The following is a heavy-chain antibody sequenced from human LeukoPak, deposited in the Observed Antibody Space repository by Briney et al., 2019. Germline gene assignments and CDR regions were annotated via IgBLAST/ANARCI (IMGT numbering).Heavy chain of an antibody. CDR2: MNPNSGNT. CDR3: ARGTPLIAAAGDY. V-gene: IGHV1-8*01. CDR1: GYTFTSYD. J-gene: IGHJ4*02. D-gene: IGHD6-13*01. Sequence: ASVKVSCKASGYTFTSYDINWVRQATGQGLEWMGWMNPNSGNTGYAQKFQGRVAMTRNTSISTAYMELSSLRSEDTAVYYCARGTPLIAAAGDYWGQGTLVTVSS.